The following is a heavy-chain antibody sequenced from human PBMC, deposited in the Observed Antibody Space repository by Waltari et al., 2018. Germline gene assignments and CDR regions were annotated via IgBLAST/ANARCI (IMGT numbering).Heavy chain of an antibody. CDR1: GYTSSNFA. V-gene: IGHV1-3*01. D-gene: IGHD3-10*01. Sequence: QVQLVQSGSEVKMPGASVKVSCKASGYTSSNFAIHWVRQAPGQGLEWVGRINVGSGDTHYSQKFQGTVTLTRDTSATTVYMELRSLGSEDTAVYYCARTGNYYIVADYFQYWGQGTLVTVSS. J-gene: IGHJ1*01. CDR2: INVGSGDT. CDR3: ARTGNYYIVADYFQY.